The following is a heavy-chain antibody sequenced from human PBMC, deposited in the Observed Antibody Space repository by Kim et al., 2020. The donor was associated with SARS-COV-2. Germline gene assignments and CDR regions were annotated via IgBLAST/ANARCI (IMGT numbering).Heavy chain of an antibody. CDR1: GFNVRNTD. V-gene: IGHV3-66*01. CDR2: IYSDGRT. Sequence: GGSLRLSCAASGFNVRNTDLRWVRQAPGKGLEWVSLIYSDGRTFDAASVEDGFTVSTNTTSDTLYLPINNMGTEDTTVYYGASASCDDSRGLYF. D-gene: IGHD3-22*01. CDR3: ASASCDDSRGLYF. J-gene: IGHJ2*01.